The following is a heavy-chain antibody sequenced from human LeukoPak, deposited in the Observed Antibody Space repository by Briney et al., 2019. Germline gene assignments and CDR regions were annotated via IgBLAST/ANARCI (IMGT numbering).Heavy chain of an antibody. J-gene: IGHJ4*02. Sequence: PGGSLRLSCAASGFTFSYHWMTWVRQAPGKGLEWVANIKNDGAVKNYVDSVKGRFTISRDNVKNSLYLQMNSLRAEDTALYYCAKGVGYDFWSGYYDYWGQGTLVTVSS. CDR2: IKNDGAVK. D-gene: IGHD3-3*01. CDR1: GFTFSYHW. CDR3: AKGVGYDFWSGYYDY. V-gene: IGHV3-7*03.